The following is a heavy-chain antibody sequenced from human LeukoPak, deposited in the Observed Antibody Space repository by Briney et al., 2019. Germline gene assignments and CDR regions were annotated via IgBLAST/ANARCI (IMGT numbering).Heavy chain of an antibody. V-gene: IGHV1-69*13. D-gene: IGHD3-3*01. CDR2: IIPIFGTA. Sequence: SVKVSCKASGGTFSGYAISWVRQAPGQGLEWMGGIIPIFGTANYAQKFQGRVTITADESTSTAYMELSSLRSEDTAVYYCARVDGDFWSGYYTYWGQGTLVTVSS. J-gene: IGHJ4*02. CDR3: ARVDGDFWSGYYTY. CDR1: GGTFSGYA.